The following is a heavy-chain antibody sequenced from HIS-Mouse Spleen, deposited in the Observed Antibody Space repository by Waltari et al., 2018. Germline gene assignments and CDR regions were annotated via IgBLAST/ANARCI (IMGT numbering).Heavy chain of an antibody. CDR3: AREIPYSSSWYDWYFDL. CDR1: GGSISSSSYY. J-gene: IGHJ2*01. D-gene: IGHD6-13*01. Sequence: QLQLQESGPGLVKPSETLSLTCTVSGGSISSSSYYWGWIRQPPGTGLGGIGSIYYSGGTYYNPSLKSRVTISVETSKNQFSLKLSAVTAADTAVYYGAREIPYSSSWYDWYFDLWGRGTLVTVSS. V-gene: IGHV4-39*07. CDR2: IYYSGGT.